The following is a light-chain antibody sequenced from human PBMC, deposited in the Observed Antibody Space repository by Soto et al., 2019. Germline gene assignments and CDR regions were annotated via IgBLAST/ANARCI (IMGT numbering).Light chain of an antibody. V-gene: IGKV1-39*01. J-gene: IGKJ1*01. Sequence: DLEMTQSPSSLSASVGDRVIITCRASQTISSHLHWYQQKPGKAPKLVIYAVSGLQRGVASRFIGSGSESEFTLTISSLQPEDIATYYCEQTYRGRTFGRGTKVEVK. CDR3: EQTYRGRT. CDR2: AVS. CDR1: QTISSH.